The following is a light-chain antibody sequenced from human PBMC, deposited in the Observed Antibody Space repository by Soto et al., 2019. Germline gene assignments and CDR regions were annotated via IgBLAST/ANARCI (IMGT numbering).Light chain of an antibody. V-gene: IGKV1-9*01. CDR2: SAS. J-gene: IGKJ4*01. Sequence: DIQLTQSTSFLSASVGDTVTITCRACQAMSTYLAWYQQKPGKVPKLLIRSASTLQSGVPPRFSGGGSGTEFTLTISTLQPDDSGIYYCQQLNGYQLAFGGGTNVEIK. CDR1: QAMSTY. CDR3: QQLNGYQLA.